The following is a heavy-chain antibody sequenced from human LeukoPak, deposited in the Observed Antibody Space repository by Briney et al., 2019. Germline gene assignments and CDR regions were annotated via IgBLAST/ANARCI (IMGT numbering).Heavy chain of an antibody. D-gene: IGHD1-26*01. V-gene: IGHV4-30-2*01. Sequence: SETLSLTCAVSGGSISSGGYSWSWIRQPPGKGLEWIGYIYHSGSTYYNPSLKSRVTISVDRSKSQFSLKLSSVTAADAAVYYCARANSGSYYEYYFDYWGQGTLVTVSS. J-gene: IGHJ4*02. CDR1: GGSISSGGYS. CDR2: IYHSGST. CDR3: ARANSGSYYEYYFDY.